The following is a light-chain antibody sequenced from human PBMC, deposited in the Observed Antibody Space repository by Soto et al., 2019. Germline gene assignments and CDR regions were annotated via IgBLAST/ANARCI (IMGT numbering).Light chain of an antibody. Sequence: DMVLPQSPGTLSLSSCESAPLSCIASQSVSSSYLAWYQQKPGQAPRLLIYDASNRATGIPARFSGSGSGTDFTLTISSLEPEDFAVYYCQQRSNWPPTFGQGTRLEIK. V-gene: IGKV3-11*01. CDR1: QSVSSSY. J-gene: IGKJ5*01. CDR2: DAS. CDR3: QQRSNWPPT.